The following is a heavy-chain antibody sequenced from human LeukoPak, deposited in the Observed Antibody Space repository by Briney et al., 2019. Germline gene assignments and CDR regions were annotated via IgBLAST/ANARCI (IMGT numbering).Heavy chain of an antibody. Sequence: ASVKVSCKVSGYTLTELSMHWVRQAPGKGLECMGGFDPEDGETIYAQKFQGRVTMTEDTSTDTAYMELSSVRSEDTAVYYCATGSRYYDILTGYASYYYDYWGQGTLVTVSS. J-gene: IGHJ4*02. V-gene: IGHV1-24*01. CDR3: ATGSRYYDILTGYASYYYDY. CDR2: FDPEDGET. D-gene: IGHD3-9*01. CDR1: GYTLTELS.